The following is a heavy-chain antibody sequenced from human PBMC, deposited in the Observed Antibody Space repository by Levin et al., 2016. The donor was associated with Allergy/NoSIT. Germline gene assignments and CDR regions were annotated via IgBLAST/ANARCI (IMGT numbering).Heavy chain of an antibody. J-gene: IGHJ4*02. CDR2: INSNGDRT. D-gene: IGHD1-26*01. CDR3: AKVGTTWGAARGYYFDS. CDR1: GFTFNNYG. Sequence: GGSLRLSCAASGFTFNNYGMHWVRQAPGKGLEYVSAINSNGDRTYYADSVEGRFTISRDNSKNTLYLQMGGLRAEDMAVYYCAKVGTTWGAARGYYFDSWGQGTLVTVSS. V-gene: IGHV3-64*02.